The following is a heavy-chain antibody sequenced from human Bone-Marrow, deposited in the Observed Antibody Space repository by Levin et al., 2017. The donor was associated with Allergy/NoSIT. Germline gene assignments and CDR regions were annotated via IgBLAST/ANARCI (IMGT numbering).Heavy chain of an antibody. V-gene: IGHV3-15*07. D-gene: IGHD2-21*02. Sequence: SCAASGFTFSNAWINWVRQAPGKGLEWVGRIKGKTDGATTDHAAPVKGRFTISRDDSKNMVYLQMNSLKTEDTAVYYCSTVRYCTSGVCYSRYYYYYGMDGWGQGTTVTVSS. CDR1: GFTFSNAW. CDR3: STVRYCTSGVCYSRYYYYYGMDG. CDR2: IKGKTDGATT. J-gene: IGHJ6*02.